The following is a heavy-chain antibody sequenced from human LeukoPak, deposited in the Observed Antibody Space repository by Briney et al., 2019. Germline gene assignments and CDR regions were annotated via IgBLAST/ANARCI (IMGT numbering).Heavy chain of an antibody. Sequence: GASVKVSCKASGGTFSSYTISWVRQAPGQGLERMGRIIPILGIANYAQKFQGRVTITADKSTSTAYMELSSLRSEDTAVYYCARDVRSNLLGYWGQGTLVTVSS. D-gene: IGHD3-16*01. CDR3: ARDVRSNLLGY. J-gene: IGHJ4*02. V-gene: IGHV1-69*04. CDR2: IIPILGIA. CDR1: GGTFSSYT.